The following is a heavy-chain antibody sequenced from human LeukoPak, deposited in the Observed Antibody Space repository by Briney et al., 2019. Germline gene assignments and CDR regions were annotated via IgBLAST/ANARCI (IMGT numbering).Heavy chain of an antibody. CDR1: GGSVSSGSYY. CDR2: IYYSGST. D-gene: IGHD6-19*01. V-gene: IGHV4-61*01. CDR3: ARGHKPRAVAGTGYFDL. Sequence: SETLSLTCTVSGGSVSSGSYYWIWIRQPPGKGLEWIGYIYYSGSTNYNPSPKSRVTISVDTSKNQFSLKLSSVTAADTAVYYCARGHKPRAVAGTGYFDLWGRGTLVTVSS. J-gene: IGHJ2*01.